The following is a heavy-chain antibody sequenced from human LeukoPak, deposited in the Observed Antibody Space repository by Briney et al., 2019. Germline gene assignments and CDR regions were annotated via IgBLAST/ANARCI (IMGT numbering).Heavy chain of an antibody. CDR1: GGTFSSYA. J-gene: IGHJ4*02. CDR2: IIPIFGTA. D-gene: IGHD6-6*01. Sequence: SVKVSCKASGGTFSSYAISWVRQAPGQGLEWMGRIIPIFGTANYAQKFQGRVTITTDESTSTAYMELSGLRSEDTAVYYCARDAGYSSSSPFDYWGQGTLVTVSS. CDR3: ARDAGYSSSSPFDY. V-gene: IGHV1-69*05.